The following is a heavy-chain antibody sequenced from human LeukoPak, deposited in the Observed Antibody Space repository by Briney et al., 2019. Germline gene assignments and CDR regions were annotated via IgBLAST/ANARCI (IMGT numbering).Heavy chain of an antibody. V-gene: IGHV3-53*01. D-gene: IGHD3-22*01. CDR3: AKCKNYYDSSGPVDAFDI. CDR1: GFTVTSNY. J-gene: IGHJ3*02. CDR2: FYGGSST. Sequence: GGSLRLSCAASGFTVTSNYTNWVRQAPGKGLEWVSVFYGGSSTYYADSVKGRFTISRDSSKSTLYLRMNSLRAEDTAVYYCAKCKNYYDSSGPVDAFDIWGQGTMVTVSS.